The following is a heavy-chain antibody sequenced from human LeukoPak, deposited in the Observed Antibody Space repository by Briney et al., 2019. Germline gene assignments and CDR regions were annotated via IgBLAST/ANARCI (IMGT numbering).Heavy chain of an antibody. CDR3: AITSEQQLAYYYYLDV. V-gene: IGHV1-69*05. Sequence: ASVKVSCNASGGTFSSYAISWVRQAPGQGLEWMGGIIPIFGTANYAQKFQGSVTITTDESTSTAYMELSRLRSEDTAVYYCAITSEQQLAYYYYLDVWGKGTTVSVSS. J-gene: IGHJ6*03. CDR1: GGTFSSYA. CDR2: IIPIFGTA. D-gene: IGHD6-13*01.